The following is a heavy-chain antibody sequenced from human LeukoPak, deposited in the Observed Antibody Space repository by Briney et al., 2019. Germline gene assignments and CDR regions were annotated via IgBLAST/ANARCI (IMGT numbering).Heavy chain of an antibody. Sequence: GGSLRLSCAASGFTFSDFWMNWVRQAPGKGLEWVSSISSSSSYIYYADSVKGRFTISRDNAKNSLYLQMNSLRAEDTAVYYCARVLTVGVDYWGQGTLVTVSS. CDR2: ISSSSSYI. D-gene: IGHD1-26*01. CDR1: GFTFSDFW. J-gene: IGHJ4*02. CDR3: ARVLTVGVDY. V-gene: IGHV3-21*01.